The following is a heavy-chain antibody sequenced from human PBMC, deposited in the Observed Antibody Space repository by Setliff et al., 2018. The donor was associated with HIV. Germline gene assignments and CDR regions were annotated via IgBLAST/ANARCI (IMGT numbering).Heavy chain of an antibody. CDR2: ISSSGTNI. V-gene: IGHV3-11*04. CDR3: AREILSSSAIDY. D-gene: IGHD6-6*01. CDR1: GFTFSDYY. J-gene: IGHJ4*02. Sequence: RLSCAASGFTFSDYYVSWIRQAPGKGLEWVSYISSSGTNIYYVDSVKGRFTISRDNAKNSLYLQMNSLRAEDTAVYYCAREILSSSAIDYWGQGTLVTVSS.